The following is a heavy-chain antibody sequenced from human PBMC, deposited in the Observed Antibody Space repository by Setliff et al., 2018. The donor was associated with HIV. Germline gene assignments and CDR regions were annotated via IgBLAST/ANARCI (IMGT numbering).Heavy chain of an antibody. V-gene: IGHV1-2*05. Sequence: ASVKVSCKASGYTFTDYYIHWVRQAPGQGPEWMGRINPNSGGTNYVQKFQGRVTMTRDRSVSTAYMELSRLRSDDTGVYYCASKVHCTNGVCLDAFDIWGQGTMVTVSS. CDR2: INPNSGGT. D-gene: IGHD2-8*01. J-gene: IGHJ3*02. CDR1: GYTFTDYY. CDR3: ASKVHCTNGVCLDAFDI.